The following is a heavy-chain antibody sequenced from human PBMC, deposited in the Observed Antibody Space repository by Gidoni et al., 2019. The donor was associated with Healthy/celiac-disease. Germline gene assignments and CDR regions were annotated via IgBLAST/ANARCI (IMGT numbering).Heavy chain of an antibody. V-gene: IGHV4-39*01. CDR3: ARHVRGDFWSGYLEYYYYGMDV. Sequence: QLQLQESGPGLVKPSATLSLTCTVSGGSISSSSYYLGWVRQPPGKGLEWIGSIYYSGSTYYNPSLKSRVTISVDTSKNQFSLKLSSVTAADTAVYYCARHVRGDFWSGYLEYYYYGMDVWGQGTTVTVSS. D-gene: IGHD3-3*01. CDR1: GGSISSSSYY. J-gene: IGHJ6*02. CDR2: IYYSGST.